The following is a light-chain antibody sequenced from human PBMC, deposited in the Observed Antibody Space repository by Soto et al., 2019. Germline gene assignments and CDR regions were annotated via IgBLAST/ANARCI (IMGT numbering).Light chain of an antibody. CDR1: SSDVGSYNL. CDR3: CSYAGSSTVG. J-gene: IGLJ1*01. Sequence: QSALTQPASVSGSPGQSITISCTGTSSDVGSYNLVSWYQQHPGKAPKLMIYEGSKRPSGVSNRFSGSKSDNTASLTISGLQAEDEADYYCCSYAGSSTVGFGTGTKLTVL. CDR2: EGS. V-gene: IGLV2-23*01.